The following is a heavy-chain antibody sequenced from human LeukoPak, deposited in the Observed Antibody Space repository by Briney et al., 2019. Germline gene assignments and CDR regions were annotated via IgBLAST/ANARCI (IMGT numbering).Heavy chain of an antibody. CDR2: ISGSGGST. Sequence: GGSLRLSCAASGFTFSSYAMSWVRQAPGKGLEWVSEISGSGGSTYYADSVKGRFTISRDNSKNTLHLQMNSLRVEDTAVYYCAKDADPRPFYFDYWGQGILVTVSS. J-gene: IGHJ4*02. V-gene: IGHV3-23*01. CDR3: AKDADPRPFYFDY. CDR1: GFTFSSYA.